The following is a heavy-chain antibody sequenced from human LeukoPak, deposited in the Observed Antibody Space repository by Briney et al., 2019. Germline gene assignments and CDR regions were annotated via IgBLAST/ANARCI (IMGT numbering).Heavy chain of an antibody. V-gene: IGHV4-39*07. CDR3: ARALSDFSNFDY. J-gene: IGHJ4*02. Sequence: SETLSLTCTVSSGSISSSSYYWGWIRQPPGKGLEWIGSIYHSGSTYYNPSIKSRVTISVDKSKNQFSLNLSSVTAADTAVYYCARALSDFSNFDYWGQGTLVTVSS. D-gene: IGHD3/OR15-3a*01. CDR2: IYHSGST. CDR1: SGSISSSSYY.